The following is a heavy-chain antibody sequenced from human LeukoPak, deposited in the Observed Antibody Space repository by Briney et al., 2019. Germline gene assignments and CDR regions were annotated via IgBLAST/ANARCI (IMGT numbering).Heavy chain of an antibody. CDR2: IRYDGSIK. J-gene: IGHJ4*02. D-gene: IGHD2-21*01. V-gene: IGHV3-30*02. CDR3: ANRNWXLPFDY. Sequence: PGGSLRLSCAASGFTFSTYGMHWVRQAPGKGLEWVAFIRYDGSIKYYADSVKGRFTISRDNSKNTLYLQMNSLREEDTAVYYCANRNWXLPFDYWGQGTLVTVSS. CDR1: GFTFSTYG.